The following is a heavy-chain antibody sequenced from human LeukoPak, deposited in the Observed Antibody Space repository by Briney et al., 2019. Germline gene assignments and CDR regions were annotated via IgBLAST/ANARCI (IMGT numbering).Heavy chain of an antibody. CDR2: IYYSGSP. Sequence: SETLSLTCTVSGGSISGGAYSWSWIRQQPGKGLEWIGFIYYSGSPYYNPSLKSRVTISIDTSKNQFSLKLTSVTAADTAVYYCARVNTGLDYWGQGTLVTVSS. CDR3: ARVNTGLDY. V-gene: IGHV4-31*03. D-gene: IGHD1-14*01. J-gene: IGHJ4*02. CDR1: GGSISGGAYS.